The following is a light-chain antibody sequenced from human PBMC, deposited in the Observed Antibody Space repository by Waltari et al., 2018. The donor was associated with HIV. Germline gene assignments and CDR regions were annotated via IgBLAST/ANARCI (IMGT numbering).Light chain of an antibody. Sequence: DIVMTQSPDSLALSLGERATINCKSSRTILFPSNSKNYLAWYQQKPGQSPKLLIYWASTRESGVPDRFSGVVSGTNFTLTISSLQTEDVAVYYCQQYFSSPLTFGGGTRVEIK. V-gene: IGKV4-1*01. CDR2: WAS. CDR3: QQYFSSPLT. CDR1: RTILFPSNSKNY. J-gene: IGKJ4*01.